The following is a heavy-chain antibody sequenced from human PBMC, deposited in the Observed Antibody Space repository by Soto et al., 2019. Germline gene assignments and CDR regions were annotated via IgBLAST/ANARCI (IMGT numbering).Heavy chain of an antibody. Sequence: ASVKVSCKASGYTFTSYAMHWVRQAPGQRLEWMGWINAGNGNTKYSQKFQGRVTITRDTSASTAYMELSSLRSEDTAVYYCARDFYYDFWSGPLFPSDYWGQGTLVTVSS. J-gene: IGHJ4*02. CDR3: ARDFYYDFWSGPLFPSDY. V-gene: IGHV1-3*01. CDR1: GYTFTSYA. CDR2: INAGNGNT. D-gene: IGHD3-3*01.